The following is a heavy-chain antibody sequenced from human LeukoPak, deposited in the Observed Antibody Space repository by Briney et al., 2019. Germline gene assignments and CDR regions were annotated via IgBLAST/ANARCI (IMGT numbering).Heavy chain of an antibody. CDR1: GGTFSSYA. V-gene: IGHV1-69*06. D-gene: IGHD4-17*01. CDR3: ARVDGDYPNNWFDP. CDR2: IIPIFGTA. J-gene: IGHJ5*02. Sequence: SVKVSCKASGGTFSSYAISWVRQAPGQGLEWMGGIIPIFGTANYAQKFQGRVTITADKSTSTAYMELSSPRSEDTAVYYCARVDGDYPNNWFDPWGQGTLVTVSS.